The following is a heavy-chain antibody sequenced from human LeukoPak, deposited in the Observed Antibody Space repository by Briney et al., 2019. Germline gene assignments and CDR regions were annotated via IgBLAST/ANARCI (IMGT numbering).Heavy chain of an antibody. D-gene: IGHD3-22*01. Sequence: PSETLSLTCTVSNGSISNYYWTWIRQPPGKGLEWIGHVHYSGSTNYNPSLKSRLTMSVDTSKNQFSLKLRSLTAADAAVYYCTRRQYYDNSRWAFDIWGQGTMVTVSS. CDR3: TRRQYYDNSRWAFDI. V-gene: IGHV4-59*08. J-gene: IGHJ3*02. CDR2: VHYSGST. CDR1: NGSISNYY.